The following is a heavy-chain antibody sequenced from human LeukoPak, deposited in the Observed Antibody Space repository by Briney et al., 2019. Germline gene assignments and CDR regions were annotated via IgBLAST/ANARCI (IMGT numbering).Heavy chain of an antibody. D-gene: IGHD3-3*01. V-gene: IGHV3-74*01. Sequence: GGSLRLSCAASGFTFSSYWMHWVRQAPGKGPVWVARTNRDGSSTAYADSVKGRFTTSKDNAKNTLYLLMNSLRAEDTAVYYCARDSVEWYIFDYWGQGTPVTVSS. CDR3: ARDSVEWYIFDY. J-gene: IGHJ4*02. CDR2: TNRDGSST. CDR1: GFTFSSYW.